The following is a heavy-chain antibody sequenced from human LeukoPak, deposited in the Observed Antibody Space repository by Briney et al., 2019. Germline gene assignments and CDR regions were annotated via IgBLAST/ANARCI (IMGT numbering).Heavy chain of an antibody. CDR3: ASPWAGRDGYQPTFDS. CDR2: ISYDGSNK. CDR1: RFTFSSYA. D-gene: IGHD5-24*01. Sequence: PGGSLRLSCAASRFTFSSYAMHWVRQAPGKGLEWVAVISYDGSNKYYADSVKGRFTISRDNSKNTLYLQMSSLRLEDTAVYYCASPWAGRDGYQPTFDSWGQGTLVTVSS. V-gene: IGHV3-30*15. J-gene: IGHJ4*02.